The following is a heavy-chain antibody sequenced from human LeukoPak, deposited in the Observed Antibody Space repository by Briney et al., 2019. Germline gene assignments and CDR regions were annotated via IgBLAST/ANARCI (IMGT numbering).Heavy chain of an antibody. Sequence: GGSLRLSCAASGFTFSNYSMNWVRQAPGKGLEWVSSISSISSYIYYADSVKGRFTISRDNAKNSLYLQMNSLRAEDTAVYYCARPTLYDSSGYYSLFDYWGQGTLVTVSS. CDR3: ARPTLYDSSGYYSLFDY. D-gene: IGHD3-22*01. CDR2: ISSISSYI. CDR1: GFTFSNYS. J-gene: IGHJ4*02. V-gene: IGHV3-21*01.